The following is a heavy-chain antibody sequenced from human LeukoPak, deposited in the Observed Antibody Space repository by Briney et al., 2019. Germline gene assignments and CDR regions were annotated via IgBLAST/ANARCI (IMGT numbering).Heavy chain of an antibody. CDR1: GYTFTGYY. Sequence: VASVKVSCKASGYTFTGYYMHWVRQAPGQGLEWMGWINPNSGGTNYAQKFQGRVTMTRDTSISTAYMELSRLRSDDTAVYYCARDYVGDNWFDPWGQGTLVTVSS. V-gene: IGHV1-2*02. J-gene: IGHJ5*02. CDR3: ARDYVGDNWFDP. D-gene: IGHD3-16*01. CDR2: INPNSGGT.